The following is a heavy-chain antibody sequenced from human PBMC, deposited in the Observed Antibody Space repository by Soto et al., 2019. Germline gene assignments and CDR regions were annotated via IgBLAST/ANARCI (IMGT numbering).Heavy chain of an antibody. CDR1: AFTFSKAW. J-gene: IGHJ4*02. D-gene: IGHD3-10*01. V-gene: IGHV3-15*01. CDR3: TTDSSLLLWFGEVSTGGY. Sequence: EVQLVESGGGLVKPGGSLRLSCAASAFTFSKAWMSWVRQAPGKGLEWVGRIKSRSDGGTTDYAAPVKGRFSISRDDSGNTMYLQMKSLKTEDTAVYYCTTDSSLLLWFGEVSTGGYCGQGTLVTVSS. CDR2: IKSRSDGGTT.